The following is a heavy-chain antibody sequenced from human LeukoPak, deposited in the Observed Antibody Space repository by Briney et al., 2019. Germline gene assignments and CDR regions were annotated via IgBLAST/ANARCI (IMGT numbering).Heavy chain of an antibody. CDR2: IYSGGST. CDR1: GFTVSSNY. D-gene: IGHD1-14*01. J-gene: IGHJ3*02. V-gene: IGHV3-53*01. CDR3: ARVSVPLYDAFDI. Sequence: PGGSLRLSCAASGFTVSSNYMSWVRQAPGKGLEWVSVIYSGGSTYYADSVKGRFTISRDNSKNTLYLQMNSLRAEDTAVYYCARVSVPLYDAFDIWGQGTMVTVSS.